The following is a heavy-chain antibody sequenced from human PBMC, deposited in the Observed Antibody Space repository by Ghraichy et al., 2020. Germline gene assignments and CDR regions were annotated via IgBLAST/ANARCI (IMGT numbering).Heavy chain of an antibody. D-gene: IGHD5-12*01. J-gene: IGHJ3*01. CDR2: IYDTGTT. CDR3: AGFSAGLPNAFDL. Sequence: SETLSLTCTVPRGSISGYYWNWIRQPAGKGLEWIGRIYDTGTTIYNPSLESRVTMSIGASRNQFSLRLSSVTAADTAVYYCAGFSAGLPNAFDLWGQGTGVTVSS. CDR1: RGSISGYY. V-gene: IGHV4-4*07.